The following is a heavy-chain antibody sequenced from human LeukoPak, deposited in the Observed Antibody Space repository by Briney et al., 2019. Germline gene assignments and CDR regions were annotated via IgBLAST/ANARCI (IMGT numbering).Heavy chain of an antibody. J-gene: IGHJ4*02. V-gene: IGHV1-69*04. D-gene: IGHD6-6*01. CDR2: IIPILGIA. CDR1: GGTFSSYA. CDR3: ARANSSSSAPDY. Sequence: ASVKVSCKASGGTFSSYAISWVRQAPGQGLEWMGRIIPILGIANYAQKFQGRVTITADKSPSTAYMELSSLRSEDTAVYYCARANSSSSAPDYWGQGTLVTVSS.